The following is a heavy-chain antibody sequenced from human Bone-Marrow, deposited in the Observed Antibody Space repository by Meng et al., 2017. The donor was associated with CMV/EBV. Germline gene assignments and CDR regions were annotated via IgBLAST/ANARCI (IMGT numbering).Heavy chain of an antibody. D-gene: IGHD2-15*01. Sequence: FTSYYIHWVRQAHEQGLEWMGIINPSGGSTSYAQKFQGRVTMTRDTSTSTVYMELSSLRSEDTAVYYCARDPIGHYCSGGSCYSIDYWGQGTLVTVSS. V-gene: IGHV1-46*01. CDR3: ARDPIGHYCSGGSCYSIDY. J-gene: IGHJ4*02. CDR1: FTSYY. CDR2: INPSGGST.